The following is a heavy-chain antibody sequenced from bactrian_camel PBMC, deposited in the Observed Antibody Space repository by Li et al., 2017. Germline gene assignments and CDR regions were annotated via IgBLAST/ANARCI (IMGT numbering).Heavy chain of an antibody. J-gene: IGHJ4*01. CDR2: IYTGDAGDVTT. D-gene: IGHD6*01. CDR1: EFTFKN. V-gene: IGHV3-2*01. Sequence: HVQLVESGGGSVQAGGSLRLSCVASEFTFKNMRWVRQAPGKGMEWVSTIYTGDAGDVTTNYARSVKGRFTISRDNAKNTVYLQMNSLKSEDTALYYCATGLTWSTDWGQGTQVTVS. CDR3: ATGLTWSTD.